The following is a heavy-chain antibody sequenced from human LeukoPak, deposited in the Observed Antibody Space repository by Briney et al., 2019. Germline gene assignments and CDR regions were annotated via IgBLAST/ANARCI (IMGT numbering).Heavy chain of an antibody. D-gene: IGHD5-12*01. Sequence: GGSLRLSCAASGFTFSSYGMHWVRQAPGKGLEWVAFIRYDGSNKYYADSVKGRFTISRDNSKDTLYLQMNSLRAEDTAVYYCAKDRGDIVATIDYWGQGTLVTVSS. J-gene: IGHJ4*02. CDR2: IRYDGSNK. CDR3: AKDRGDIVATIDY. CDR1: GFTFSSYG. V-gene: IGHV3-30*02.